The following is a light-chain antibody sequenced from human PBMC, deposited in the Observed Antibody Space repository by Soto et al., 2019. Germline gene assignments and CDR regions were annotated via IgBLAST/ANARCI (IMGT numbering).Light chain of an antibody. CDR2: DAT. CDR3: QQNFNFPRT. V-gene: IGKV1-5*01. Sequence: MTQSPATLSVSPGERATFSCRASQSISHWLAWYQQKPGKAPKLLIYDATYLQNGVPSRFSGTGSGADFTLTISSLQPEDFATYYCQQNFNFPRTFGQGTKVDIK. J-gene: IGKJ1*01. CDR1: QSISHW.